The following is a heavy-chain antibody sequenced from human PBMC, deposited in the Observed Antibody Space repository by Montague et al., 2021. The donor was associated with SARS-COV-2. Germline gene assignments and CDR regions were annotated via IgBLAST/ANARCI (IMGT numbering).Heavy chain of an antibody. Sequence: SETLSLTCTVSGGSISSSSYYWGWIRQPPGKGLEWIGSIYYSGSTYSNPSLKSRVTISVDTSKNQFSLKLSSVTAADTAVYYCARQRRGGLVSTPRFFDYWGQGTLVTVSS. D-gene: IGHD6-19*01. CDR1: GGSISSSSYY. J-gene: IGHJ4*02. CDR3: ARQRRGGLVSTPRFFDY. V-gene: IGHV4-39*01. CDR2: IYYSGST.